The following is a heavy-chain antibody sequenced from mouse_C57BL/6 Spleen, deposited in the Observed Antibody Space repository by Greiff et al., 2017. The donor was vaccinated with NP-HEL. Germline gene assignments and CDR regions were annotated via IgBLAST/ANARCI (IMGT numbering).Heavy chain of an antibody. J-gene: IGHJ1*03. CDR3: ARVQGPYWYFDV. CDR2: SRNKANDYTT. Sequence: EVNLVESGGGLVQSGRSLRLSCATSGFTFSDFYMEWVRQAPGKGLEWIAASRNKANDYTTEYSASVKGRFIVSRDTSQSILYLQMNALRAEDTAIYYCARVQGPYWYFDVWGTGTTVTVSS. CDR1: GFTFSDFY. V-gene: IGHV7-1*01.